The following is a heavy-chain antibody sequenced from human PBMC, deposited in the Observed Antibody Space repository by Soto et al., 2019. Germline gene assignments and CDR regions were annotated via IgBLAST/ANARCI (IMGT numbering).Heavy chain of an antibody. CDR2: ISSSSSTI. Sequence: EVQLVESGGGLVQPGGSLRLSCAAFGFTFSSYSMNWVRQAPWQVLEWGSYISSSSSTIYNAVSVKGRFTITSENANNSLYLQLNSLRDEVTAVYYRAREGTRGGFLTVFDPGGQGTLVTVSS. J-gene: IGHJ5*02. CDR1: GFTFSSYS. CDR3: AREGTRGGFLTVFDP. D-gene: IGHD3-10*01. V-gene: IGHV3-48*02.